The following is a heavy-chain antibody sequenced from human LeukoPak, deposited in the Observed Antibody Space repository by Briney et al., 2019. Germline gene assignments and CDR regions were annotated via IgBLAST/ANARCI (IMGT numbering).Heavy chain of an antibody. CDR3: ATYSSGWYDAFDI. D-gene: IGHD6-19*01. CDR2: IYYSGST. CDR1: GGSVSSGSYY. Sequence: KASETLSLTCTVSGGSVSSGSYYWSWIRQPPGKGLEWIVYIYYSGSTNYNPSLKSRVTISVDTSKNQFSLKLSSVTAADTAVYYRATYSSGWYDAFDIWGQGTMVTVSS. J-gene: IGHJ3*02. V-gene: IGHV4-61*01.